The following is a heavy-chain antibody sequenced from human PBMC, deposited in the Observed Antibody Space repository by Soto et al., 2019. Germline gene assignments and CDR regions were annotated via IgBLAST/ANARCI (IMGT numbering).Heavy chain of an antibody. V-gene: IGHV1-18*01. CDR2: ISAYNGNT. D-gene: IGHD3-10*01. J-gene: IGHJ6*03. CDR3: ARDITMVRGVMCMDYYYYMDV. CDR1: GYTFTSYG. Sequence: QVQLVQSGAEVKKPGASVKVSCKASGYTFTSYGISWVRQAPGQGLEWMGWISAYNGNTNYAQKLQGRVTMTTDTSTSTAYMELRSLRSDDTAVYYCARDITMVRGVMCMDYYYYMDVWGKGTTVTVSS.